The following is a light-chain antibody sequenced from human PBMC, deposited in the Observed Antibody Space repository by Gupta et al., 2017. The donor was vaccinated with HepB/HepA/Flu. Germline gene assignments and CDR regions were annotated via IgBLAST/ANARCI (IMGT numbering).Light chain of an antibody. CDR3: SSHTRFNTVL. CDR2: DIS. V-gene: IGLV2-14*01. J-gene: IGLJ2*01. CDR1: NSDVGGYKY. Sequence: QSALTQPASVSGSPGQSITISCTGTNSDVGGYKYVSWYQQHPGEAPKLLIYDISTRPSGVSDRFSGSKSGNTASLTISGLQAEDEANYYCSSHTRFNTVLCGGGTKLTVL.